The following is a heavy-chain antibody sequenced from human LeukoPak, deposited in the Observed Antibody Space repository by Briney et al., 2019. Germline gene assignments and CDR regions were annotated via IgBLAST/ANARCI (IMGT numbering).Heavy chain of an antibody. CDR2: ISSSSNTR. Sequence: GGSLRLSCAASGFTFSDYYMSWIRQAPGKGLEWVSYISSSSNTRYYADSVKGRFTISRDNVKNSLYLQMNSLRADDTAVYYCARDRERDGYNFNYWGQGTLVTVSS. CDR1: GFTFSDYY. D-gene: IGHD5-24*01. CDR3: ARDRERDGYNFNY. V-gene: IGHV3-11*04. J-gene: IGHJ4*02.